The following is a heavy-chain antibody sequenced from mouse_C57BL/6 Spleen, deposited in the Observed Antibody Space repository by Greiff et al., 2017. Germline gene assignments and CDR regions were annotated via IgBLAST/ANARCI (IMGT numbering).Heavy chain of an antibody. D-gene: IGHD1-1*01. Sequence: QVQLQQSGAELARPGASVKMSCKASGYTFTSYTMHWVKQRPGQGLEWIGYINPSSGYTKYNQKFKDKATLTADKSSSTAYMQLSSLTSEDSAVYYCASPHYYGSSYGYFDVWGTGTTVTVSS. CDR3: ASPHYYGSSYGYFDV. CDR1: GYTFTSYT. J-gene: IGHJ1*03. CDR2: INPSSGYT. V-gene: IGHV1-4*01.